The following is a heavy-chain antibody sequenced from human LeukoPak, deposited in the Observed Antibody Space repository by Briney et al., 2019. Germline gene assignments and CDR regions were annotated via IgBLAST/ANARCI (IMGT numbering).Heavy chain of an antibody. Sequence: ASVKVSCKASGYSFSHYGISWVRQAPGQGLEWMGWINPNGGGTNYAQKFQGRVTMTRETSISTAYMELSRLRSDDTAVYYCARDVNRMGFDYWGQGTLVTVSS. CDR3: ARDVNRMGFDY. J-gene: IGHJ4*02. CDR2: INPNGGGT. CDR1: GYSFSHYG. V-gene: IGHV1-2*02.